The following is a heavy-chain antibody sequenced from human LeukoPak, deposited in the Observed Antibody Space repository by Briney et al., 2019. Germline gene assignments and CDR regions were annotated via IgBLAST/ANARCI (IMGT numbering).Heavy chain of an antibody. CDR3: ARGQDPPSYYYDSSPKDY. CDR1: GYTFTGYY. Sequence: GASVKVSCKASGYTFTGYYMHWVRQAPGQGLEWMGWINPNSGGTNYAQKFQGRVTMTRDTSISTAYMELSRLRSDDTAVYYCARGQDPPSYYYDSSPKDYWGQGTLVTVSS. D-gene: IGHD3-22*01. CDR2: INPNSGGT. V-gene: IGHV1-2*02. J-gene: IGHJ4*02.